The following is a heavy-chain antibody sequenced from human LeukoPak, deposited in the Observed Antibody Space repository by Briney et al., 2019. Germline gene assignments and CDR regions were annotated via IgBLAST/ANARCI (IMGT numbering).Heavy chain of an antibody. J-gene: IGHJ4*02. CDR1: GGSLRSYY. V-gene: IGHV4-34*01. Sequence: SETLSLTCAVYGGSLRSYYGSWIRQSPGKGLEWIGEVSHSGTTTYNPSLKGRVIISMDTSKSQFSLKVTSVTAADTAIYYCARVGGWLQLKRWGFDYWGQGTPVTVS. CDR2: VSHSGTT. CDR3: ARVGGWLQLKRWGFDY. D-gene: IGHD5-24*01.